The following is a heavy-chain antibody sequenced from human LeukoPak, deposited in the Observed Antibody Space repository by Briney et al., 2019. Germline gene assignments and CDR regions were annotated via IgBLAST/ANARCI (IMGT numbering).Heavy chain of an antibody. D-gene: IGHD5-12*01. CDR2: IHSDGSST. CDR1: GFTFSSYW. V-gene: IGHV3-74*01. CDR3: ARAMSGYEYAMDV. J-gene: IGHJ6*02. Sequence: PGGSLRLSCAASGFTFSSYWMHWVRQAPGKGLVWVSRIHSDGSSTSYADSVKGRFTISRDNAKNTLFLQMNSLRAEDTAVYYCARAMSGYEYAMDVWGQGTAVTVSS.